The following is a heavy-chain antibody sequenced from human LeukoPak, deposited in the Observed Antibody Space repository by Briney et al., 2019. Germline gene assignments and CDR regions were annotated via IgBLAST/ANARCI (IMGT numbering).Heavy chain of an antibody. CDR2: IYTSGST. D-gene: IGHD3-22*01. Sequence: PSETLSLTCTVSGGSISSYYWSWIRQPAGKGLEWIGRIYTSGSTNYNPSLKSRVTMSVDTSKNQFSLKLSSVAAADTAVYYCARAYYYDSSGRPQDAFDIWGQGTMVTVSS. CDR3: ARAYYYDSSGRPQDAFDI. CDR1: GGSISSYY. V-gene: IGHV4-4*07. J-gene: IGHJ3*02.